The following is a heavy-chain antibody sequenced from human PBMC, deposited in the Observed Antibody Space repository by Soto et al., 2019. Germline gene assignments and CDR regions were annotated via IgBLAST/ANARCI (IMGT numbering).Heavy chain of an antibody. J-gene: IGHJ3*02. V-gene: IGHV1-18*01. CDR3: AIRPGRDFYPRHSGGYYREAFDI. Sequence: QVQLVQSGAEVKKPGASVKVSCKASGYTFTSYGITWVRQAPGQGLEWLGWFSAYNGNTNYAQELKGRVTMTTDTSTSTAYLEMRSLRSEDTAVYYCAIRPGRDFYPRHSGGYYREAFDIWGQGTVVTVSS. CDR2: FSAYNGNT. CDR1: GYTFTSYG. D-gene: IGHD3-22*01.